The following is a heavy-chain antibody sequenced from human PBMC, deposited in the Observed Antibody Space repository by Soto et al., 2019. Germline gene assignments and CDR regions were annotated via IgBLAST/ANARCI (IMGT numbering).Heavy chain of an antibody. CDR3: ARGRRGSGWITNPYYYYGMDV. J-gene: IGHJ6*02. V-gene: IGHV4-34*01. D-gene: IGHD6-19*01. CDR2: INHSGST. CDR1: GGSFSGYY. Sequence: PSETLSLTCAVYGGSFSGYYWSWIRQPPGKGLEWIGEINHSGSTNYNPSLKSRVTISVDTSKNQFSLKLSSVTAADTAVYYCARGRRGSGWITNPYYYYGMDVWGQGTTVTVSS.